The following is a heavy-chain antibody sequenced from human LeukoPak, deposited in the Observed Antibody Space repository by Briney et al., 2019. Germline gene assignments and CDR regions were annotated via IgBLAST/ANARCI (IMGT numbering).Heavy chain of an antibody. D-gene: IGHD2/OR15-2a*01. CDR1: GGSISSYY. CDR3: ARGRIRYNWFDP. Sequence: PSETLSLTCTVSGGSISSYYWSWIRQPAGKGLEWIGEINHSGSTNYNPSLKSRVTISVDTSKNQFSLKLSSVTAADTAVYYCARGRIRYNWFDPWGQGTLVTVSS. V-gene: IGHV4-34*01. J-gene: IGHJ5*02. CDR2: INHSGST.